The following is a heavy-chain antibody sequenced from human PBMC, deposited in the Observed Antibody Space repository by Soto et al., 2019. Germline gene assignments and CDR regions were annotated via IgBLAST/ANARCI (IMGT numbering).Heavy chain of an antibody. V-gene: IGHV3-33*01. Sequence: GGSLRLSCAASGFTFSKYGMHWVRQALGKGLEWVALIWNDGIRKVYVDSVKGRFTISRDNSKNTPDLQMNNLRDEGTAVYYCARDDDNDANALDYWGPGTLVTVSS. J-gene: IGHJ4*02. CDR2: IWNDGIRK. CDR1: GFTFSKYG. CDR3: ARDDDNDANALDY.